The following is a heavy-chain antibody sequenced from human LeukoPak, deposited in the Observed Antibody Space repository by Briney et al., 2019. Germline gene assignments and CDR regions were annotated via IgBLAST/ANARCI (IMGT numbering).Heavy chain of an antibody. J-gene: IGHJ5*02. Sequence: SETLSLTCTVSGGSISSYYWSWIRQPPGKGLEWIGYIYYSGSTNYNPSLTSRVTISVDTSKNQFSLKLSSVTAADTAVYYCAREVVTANNWFDPWGQGTLVTVSS. CDR2: IYYSGST. D-gene: IGHD2-21*02. CDR1: GGSISSYY. CDR3: AREVVTANNWFDP. V-gene: IGHV4-59*01.